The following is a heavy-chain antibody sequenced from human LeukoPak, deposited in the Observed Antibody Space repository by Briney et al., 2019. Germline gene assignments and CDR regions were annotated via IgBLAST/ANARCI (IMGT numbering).Heavy chain of an antibody. V-gene: IGHV1-2*02. CDR3: EREGRYYYYMDV. CDR2: INPNSGGT. CDR1: GYTFTGYY. J-gene: IGHJ6*03. Sequence: ASVKVSCKSSGYTFTGYYMHWVRQAPGQGLEWMGWINPNSGGTNYAQKFQVRVTMTRDTSISTAYMELSRLRSDDTAVYYCEREGRYYYYMDVWGKGTTVTVSS.